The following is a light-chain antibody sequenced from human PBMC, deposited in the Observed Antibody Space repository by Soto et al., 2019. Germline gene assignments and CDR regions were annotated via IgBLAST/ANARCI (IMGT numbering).Light chain of an antibody. V-gene: IGKV1-33*01. CDR3: QHYDNLPRYT. J-gene: IGKJ2*01. CDR2: EAS. CDR1: QGISTY. Sequence: DIQLSKAPSSLSASLGDIATITCGSSQGISTYLHWYQQKPGKAPNLLIYEASKLQTGVPSRFSGGGSGTHFTFTISNLQPEDIATYYCQHYDNLPRYTFGLRTK.